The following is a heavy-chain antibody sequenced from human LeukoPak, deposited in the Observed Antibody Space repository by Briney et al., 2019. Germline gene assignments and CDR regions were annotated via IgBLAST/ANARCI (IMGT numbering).Heavy chain of an antibody. CDR2: INPNSCGT. CDR3: ARDALKGTPTDY. CDR1: GYTFTGYY. J-gene: IGHJ4*02. V-gene: IGHV1-2*02. D-gene: IGHD1-1*01. Sequence: ASVKVSCKASGYTFTGYYMHWVRQAPGQGLEWMGWINPNSCGTSYAQKFQGRVTMTRDTSISTAYMELSRLRSDDTAVYYCARDALKGTPTDYWGQGTLVTVSS.